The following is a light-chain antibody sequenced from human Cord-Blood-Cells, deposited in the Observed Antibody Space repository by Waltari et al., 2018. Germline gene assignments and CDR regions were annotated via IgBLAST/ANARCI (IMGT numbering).Light chain of an antibody. Sequence: EIVLTQTPANLSLSPGERATLSCGASQSVRSSYLAWYQQKPGLAPRLLIYDAASRATGIPDRFSGSGSGTDFTLTISRLEPEDFAVYYCQQYGSSPFGGGTKVEIK. V-gene: IGKV3D-20*01. CDR2: DAA. CDR1: QSVRSSY. J-gene: IGKJ4*01. CDR3: QQYGSSP.